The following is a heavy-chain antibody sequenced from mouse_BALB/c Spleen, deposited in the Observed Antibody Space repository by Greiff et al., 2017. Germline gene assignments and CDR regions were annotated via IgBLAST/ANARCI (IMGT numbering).Heavy chain of an antibody. Sequence: VQLQQSGAELMKPGASVKISCKATGYTFSSYWIEWVKQRPGHGLEWIGEILPGSGSTNYNEKFKGKATFTADTSSNTAYMQLSSLTSEDSAVYYCARRAMIKGMDYWGQGTSVTVSS. D-gene: IGHD2-4*01. V-gene: IGHV1-9*01. CDR2: ILPGSGST. CDR3: ARRAMIKGMDY. CDR1: GYTFSSYW. J-gene: IGHJ4*01.